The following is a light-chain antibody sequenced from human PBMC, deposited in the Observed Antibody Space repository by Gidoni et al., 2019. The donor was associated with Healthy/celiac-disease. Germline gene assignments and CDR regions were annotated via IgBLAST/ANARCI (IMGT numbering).Light chain of an antibody. Sequence: QSALHQPASVSGSPGQSITISCTGTSSDVGSYNLVPWYQQHPGKAPKLMSYEVSKRPSGVSNRFSGSKSGNTASLTISGLQAEDEADYYCCSYAGSSTLVFGGGTKLTV. CDR2: EVS. J-gene: IGLJ2*01. V-gene: IGLV2-23*02. CDR3: CSYAGSSTLV. CDR1: SSDVGSYNL.